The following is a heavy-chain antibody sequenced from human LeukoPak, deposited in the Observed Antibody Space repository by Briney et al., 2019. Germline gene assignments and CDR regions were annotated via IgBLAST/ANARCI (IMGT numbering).Heavy chain of an antibody. Sequence: PGGSLRLSCAASGITFSSYWMHWVRQVPGKGLEWLSYIKSDGTNTGYADPVKGRFTVSRDNAKNTLYLEMNSLGGEDTAVYYRARSPRVYDSSGHLHDAFDLWGQGTMVTVSS. D-gene: IGHD3-22*01. J-gene: IGHJ3*01. CDR3: ARSPRVYDSSGHLHDAFDL. CDR2: IKSDGTNT. CDR1: GITFSSYW. V-gene: IGHV3-74*01.